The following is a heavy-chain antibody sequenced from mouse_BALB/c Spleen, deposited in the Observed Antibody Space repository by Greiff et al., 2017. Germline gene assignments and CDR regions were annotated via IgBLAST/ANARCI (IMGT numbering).Heavy chain of an antibody. CDR3: ALDSSGYPAWFAY. J-gene: IGHJ3*01. CDR2: INPYNDGT. D-gene: IGHD3-2*01. V-gene: IGHV1-14*01. CDR1: GYTFTSYV. Sequence: VQLQQSGPELVKPGASVKMSCKASGYTFTSYVMHWVKQKPGQGLEWIGYINPYNDGTKYNEKFKGKATLTSDKSSSTAYMELSSLTSEDSAVYYCALDSSGYPAWFAYWGQGTLVTVSA.